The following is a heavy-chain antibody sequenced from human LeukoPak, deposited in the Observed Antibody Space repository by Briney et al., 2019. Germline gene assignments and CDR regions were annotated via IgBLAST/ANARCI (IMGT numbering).Heavy chain of an antibody. V-gene: IGHV4-34*01. CDR3: ARPGQLGSLYYGMDV. Sequence: SETLSLTCAVYGESFSGYQWSWIRQPPGKGLEWIGEINHGGSTNYNSSLKSRVTISVDTSKNQFSLKLRSVTAADTAVYYCARPGQLGSLYYGMDVWGQGTTVTVS. D-gene: IGHD3-10*01. J-gene: IGHJ6*02. CDR2: INHGGST. CDR1: GESFSGYQ.